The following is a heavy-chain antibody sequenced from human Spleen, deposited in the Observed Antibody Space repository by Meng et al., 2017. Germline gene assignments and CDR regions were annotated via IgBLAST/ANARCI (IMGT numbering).Heavy chain of an antibody. CDR3: ASWIYSCGWQ. J-gene: IGHJ4*02. Sequence: LASGPGLLDPPGTLSLTGGVPGGSLSSIVWWRWVLQPPWKGLGWIGEIYHGGDTNYNPSLKSRVTIAIDKSKNQFSLKLSSVTAADTAVYYCASWIYSCGWQWGQGALVTVFS. V-gene: IGHV4-4*03. CDR1: GGSLSSIVW. CDR2: IYHGGDT. D-gene: IGHD6-19*01.